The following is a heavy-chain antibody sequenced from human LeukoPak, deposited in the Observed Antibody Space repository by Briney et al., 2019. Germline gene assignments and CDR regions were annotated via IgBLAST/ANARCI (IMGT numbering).Heavy chain of an antibody. D-gene: IGHD3-9*01. CDR2: ISGSGGST. Sequence: GGSLRLSCAASGFTFSSYAMSWVRQAPGKGLEWVSAISGSGGSTYYADSVKGRFTISRDNSKNSLYLQMNSLRAEDTAVYYCARVRYFDWLSPTADAFDIWGQGTMVTVSS. CDR3: ARVRYFDWLSPTADAFDI. J-gene: IGHJ3*02. V-gene: IGHV3-23*01. CDR1: GFTFSSYA.